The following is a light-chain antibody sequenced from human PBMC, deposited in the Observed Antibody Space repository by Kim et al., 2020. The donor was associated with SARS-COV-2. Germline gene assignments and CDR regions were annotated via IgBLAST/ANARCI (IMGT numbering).Light chain of an antibody. J-gene: IGLJ3*02. CDR1: SGDVGGYNY. V-gene: IGLV2-11*01. CDR2: DVS. CDR3: CSYAGSYTLGV. Sequence: QPHTNASPGTSGDVGGYNYISWYHHHPGKAPKLMIYDVSKRPSGVPDRFSGSKSGNTASLTISGLQAEDEADYYCCSYAGSYTLGVFGVGTQLTVL.